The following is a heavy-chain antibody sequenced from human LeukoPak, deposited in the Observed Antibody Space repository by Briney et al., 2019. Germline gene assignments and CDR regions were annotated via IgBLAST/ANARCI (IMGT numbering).Heavy chain of an antibody. J-gene: IGHJ4*02. Sequence: ASVKVSCKASGYTFTSYGISWVRQAPGQGLEWMGWISAYNGNTNYAQKLQGRVTMTTDTSTSTAYMELRSLRSDDTAVYYCAGDQGYYYDSSGYLKDYWGQGTLVTVSS. CDR1: GYTFTSYG. V-gene: IGHV1-18*01. CDR2: ISAYNGNT. CDR3: AGDQGYYYDSSGYLKDY. D-gene: IGHD3-22*01.